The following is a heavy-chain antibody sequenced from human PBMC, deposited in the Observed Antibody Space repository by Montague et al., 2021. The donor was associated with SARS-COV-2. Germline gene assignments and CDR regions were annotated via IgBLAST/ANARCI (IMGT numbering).Heavy chain of an antibody. Sequence: SETLSLTCAVSGGSISSSNWWSWVRPPPGKGLEWIGEIYHSGSTNYNPSLKSRVTISVDKSKNQFSLKLSSVTAADTAVYYCARVHPLWFGELLLDYYYYYGMDVWGQGTTVTASS. D-gene: IGHD3-10*01. J-gene: IGHJ6*02. CDR2: IYHSGST. CDR1: GGSISSSNW. V-gene: IGHV4-4*02. CDR3: ARVHPLWFGELLLDYYYYYGMDV.